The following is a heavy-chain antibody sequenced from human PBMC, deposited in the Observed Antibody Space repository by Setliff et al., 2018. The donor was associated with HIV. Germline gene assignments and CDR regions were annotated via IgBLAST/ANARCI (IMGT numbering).Heavy chain of an antibody. Sequence: ASVKVSCKASGYTFTNYGISWVRQAPGHGLEWMGWISPHIGHTNYAQTFQGRVTMAVETSTSRAYMEVRILRSDDTAVYFCARLGSGWSDSYYYAMDVWGQGTTVTVSS. CDR1: GYTFTNYG. CDR3: ARLGSGWSDSYYYAMDV. CDR2: ISPHIGHT. V-gene: IGHV1-18*01. J-gene: IGHJ6*02. D-gene: IGHD6-19*01.